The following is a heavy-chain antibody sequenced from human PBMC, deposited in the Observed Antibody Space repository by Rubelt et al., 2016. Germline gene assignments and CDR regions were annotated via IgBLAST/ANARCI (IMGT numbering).Heavy chain of an antibody. V-gene: IGHV4-39*01. Sequence: QLQLQESGPGLVKPSETLSLTCTVSGGSISSSSYYWGWIRQPPGKGLEWIGSIYYSGSTYYNPSLKSRVTISVDTSKNQFSRKLSSVTAADTAVHYCARRGAIFGVVIYFDYWGQGTLVTVSS. CDR1: GGSISSSSYY. J-gene: IGHJ4*02. D-gene: IGHD3-3*01. CDR2: IYYSGST. CDR3: ARRGAIFGVVIYFDY.